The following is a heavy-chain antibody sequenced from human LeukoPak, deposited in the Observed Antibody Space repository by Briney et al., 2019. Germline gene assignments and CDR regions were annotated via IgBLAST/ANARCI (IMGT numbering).Heavy chain of an antibody. CDR3: TRDSGYNAFDI. V-gene: IGHV3-7*01. D-gene: IGHD5-12*01. CDR2: IKEDGTAK. CDR1: GFTFSSSW. Sequence: GGSLRLSCAASGFTFSSSWMAWVRQAPGKGREGVGNIKEDGTAKNYVVSVRGRFTISRDNAKNSLYLQMNSLRGEDTAVYYCTRDSGYNAFDIWGQGTMVTVSS. J-gene: IGHJ3*02.